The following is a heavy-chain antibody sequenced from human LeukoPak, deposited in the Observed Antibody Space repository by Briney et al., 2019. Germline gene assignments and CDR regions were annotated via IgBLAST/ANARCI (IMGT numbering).Heavy chain of an antibody. Sequence: SETLSLTCTVSGGSISSSSDYWGWNPHAPGKGLEGIGSIYYHENTYYNSSLKSRVTISVATSKNQFSLQLNSVTAADTAVYFCARRAYSAAYWKHFDYWGQGTLVTVSS. J-gene: IGHJ4*02. CDR1: GGSISSSSDY. V-gene: IGHV4-39*01. CDR2: IYYHENT. D-gene: IGHD1-1*01. CDR3: ARRAYSAAYWKHFDY.